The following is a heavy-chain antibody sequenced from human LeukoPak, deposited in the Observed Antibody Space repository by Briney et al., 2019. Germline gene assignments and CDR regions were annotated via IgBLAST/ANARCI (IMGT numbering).Heavy chain of an antibody. CDR1: GFTFSSYA. Sequence: PGRSLRLSCAASGFTFSSYAMHWVRRAPGKGLEWVAVISYDGSNKYYADSVKGRFTISRDNSKNTLYLQMNSLRAEDTAVYYCARDREVATIVYYFDYWGQGTLVTVSS. J-gene: IGHJ4*02. CDR3: ARDREVATIVYYFDY. D-gene: IGHD5-12*01. V-gene: IGHV3-30*04. CDR2: ISYDGSNK.